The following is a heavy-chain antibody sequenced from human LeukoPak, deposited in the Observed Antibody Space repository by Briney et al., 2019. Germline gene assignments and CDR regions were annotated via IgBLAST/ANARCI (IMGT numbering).Heavy chain of an antibody. CDR2: IKQDGSER. D-gene: IGHD4-17*01. Sequence: GGSLRLSCAASGFTFSTSWMSWVRQAPGKGLEWVANIKQDGSERYCLDSVKGRFTISRDNAKNSLYLQMNSLRAEDTAVYYCAREFHDYGDYGGLNYWGQGTLVTVSS. J-gene: IGHJ4*02. CDR3: AREFHDYGDYGGLNY. CDR1: GFTFSTSW. V-gene: IGHV3-7*03.